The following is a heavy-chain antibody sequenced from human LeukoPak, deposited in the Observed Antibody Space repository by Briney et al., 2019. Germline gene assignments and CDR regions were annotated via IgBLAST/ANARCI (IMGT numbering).Heavy chain of an antibody. CDR3: ARDSPSLTGDEGFDY. J-gene: IGHJ4*02. CDR1: GLTFSSYS. V-gene: IGHV3-48*01. CDR2: ISSSSSTI. D-gene: IGHD7-27*01. Sequence: GGSLRLSCAASGLTFSSYSMNWVRQAPGKGLEWVSYISSSSSTIYYADSVKGRFTISRDNAKNSLYLQMNSLRAEDTAVYYCARDSPSLTGDEGFDYWGQGTLVTVSS.